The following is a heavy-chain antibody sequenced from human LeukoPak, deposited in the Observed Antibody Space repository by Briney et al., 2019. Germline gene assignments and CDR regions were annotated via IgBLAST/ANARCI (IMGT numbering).Heavy chain of an antibody. D-gene: IGHD5-12*01. CDR3: ARVSGYDYTTYGMDV. CDR2: ISAYNGNT. J-gene: IGHJ6*02. CDR1: GYTFISYG. Sequence: ASVKVSCKASGYTFISYGISWVRQAPRQGLEWMGWISAYNGNTNYAQKLQGRVTMTTDTSTSTAYMELRSLRSDDTAVYYCARVSGYDYTTYGMDVWGQGTTVTVSS. V-gene: IGHV1-18*01.